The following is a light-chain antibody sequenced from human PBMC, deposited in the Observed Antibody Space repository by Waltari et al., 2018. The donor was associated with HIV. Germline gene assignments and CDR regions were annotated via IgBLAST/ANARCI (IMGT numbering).Light chain of an antibody. J-gene: IGLJ2*01. CDR2: RDN. CDR1: NIGVEF. CDR3: QVWDTNTEVA. V-gene: IGLV3-9*01. Sequence: SFELTQPLSVSVALGQTARITCGGSNIGVEFVQWYQQKPGQAPILVIYRDNNRPSEIPERFSGSSSGNTATLTISRVQVGDEADYYCQVWDTNTEVAFGGGTKLTVL.